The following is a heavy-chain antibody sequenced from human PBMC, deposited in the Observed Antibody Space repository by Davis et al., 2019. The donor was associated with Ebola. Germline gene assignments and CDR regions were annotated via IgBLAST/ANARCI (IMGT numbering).Heavy chain of an antibody. V-gene: IGHV3-23*01. CDR1: GFTFNKYA. CDR3: AKQRGVGAIDYDY. CDR2: VSGRATTI. Sequence: GESLKISCAASGFTFNKYAMSWVRQAPGKGLEWVSVVSGRATTIYYADSVKGRFTISRDNSKNTLYLQMNSLRADDTAVYYCAKQRGVGAIDYDYWGRGTVVTVSS. D-gene: IGHD1-26*01. J-gene: IGHJ4*02.